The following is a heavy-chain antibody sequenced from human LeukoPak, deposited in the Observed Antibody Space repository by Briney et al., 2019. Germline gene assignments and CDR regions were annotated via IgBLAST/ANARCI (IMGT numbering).Heavy chain of an antibody. CDR1: GDSLTNFY. Sequence: PSETLSLTCTVSGDSLTNFYWSWIRQPAGKGLEWIGRVYTNERTKYNPSLKSRLTMSVDTSSNQVFLRLTSVSAADTAVYNCARDVGFPARFDSWGQGILVTVSS. CDR3: ARDVGFPARFDS. V-gene: IGHV4-4*07. D-gene: IGHD1-26*01. CDR2: VYTNERT. J-gene: IGHJ5*01.